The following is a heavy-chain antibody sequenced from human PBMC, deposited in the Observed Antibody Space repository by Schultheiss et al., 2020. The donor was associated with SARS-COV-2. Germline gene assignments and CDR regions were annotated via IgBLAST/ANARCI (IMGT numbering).Heavy chain of an antibody. D-gene: IGHD2-15*01. J-gene: IGHJ5*02. CDR3: ARAASGSLLLGGWFDP. V-gene: IGHV4-59*01. Sequence: SQTLSLTCAVYGGSFSGYYWSWIRQPPGKGLEWIGYIYYSGSTNYNPSLKSRVTISVDTSKNQFSLKLSSVTAADTAVYYCARAASGSLLLGGWFDPWGQGTLVTVSS. CDR1: GGSFSGYY. CDR2: IYYSGST.